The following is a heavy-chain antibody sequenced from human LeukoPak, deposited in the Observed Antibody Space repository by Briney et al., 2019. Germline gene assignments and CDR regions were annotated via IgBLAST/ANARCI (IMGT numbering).Heavy chain of an antibody. CDR3: ARGVDDGYNKENYFDY. Sequence: SETLSLTCTVSGGSISSSSYYWGWIRQPPGKGLEWIGSIYYSGSTYYNPSLKSRVTISVDTSKNQFSLKLSSVTAADTAVYYCARGVDDGYNKENYFDYWGQGTLVTVSS. D-gene: IGHD5-24*01. CDR1: GGSISSSSYY. J-gene: IGHJ4*02. CDR2: IYYSGST. V-gene: IGHV4-39*07.